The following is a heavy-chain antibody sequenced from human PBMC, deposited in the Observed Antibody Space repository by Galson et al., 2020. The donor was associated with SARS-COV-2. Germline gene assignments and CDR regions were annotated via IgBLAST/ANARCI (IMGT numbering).Heavy chain of an antibody. CDR2: ISPTGTT. J-gene: IGHJ5*01. Sequence: SETLSLTFAVFGDSISTSHWWRWVRQPPGKGLAWLGAISPTGTTHYNPSLRSRVTMSVDKSKNQFPLKLTSVTAADTAVYYFARGQLPTNWVDSWGQGTLCTVAS. D-gene: IGHD2-2*01. V-gene: IGHV4-4*02. CDR1: GDSISTSHW. CDR3: ARGQLPTNWVDS.